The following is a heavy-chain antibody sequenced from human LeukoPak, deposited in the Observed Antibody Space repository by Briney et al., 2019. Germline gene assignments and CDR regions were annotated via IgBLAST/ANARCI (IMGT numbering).Heavy chain of an antibody. J-gene: IGHJ6*02. Sequence: GGSLRLSCAASGFTVSTNYMTWVRQAPGKGLEWVSVIYSGGRTDYADSVKGRFTISRDNSKNALYLQLNSLRAEDTAVYYCARGGGNSYYYFGMDVWGQGTTVTVSS. V-gene: IGHV3-66*01. CDR2: IYSGGRT. D-gene: IGHD4-23*01. CDR1: GFTVSTNY. CDR3: ARGGGNSYYYFGMDV.